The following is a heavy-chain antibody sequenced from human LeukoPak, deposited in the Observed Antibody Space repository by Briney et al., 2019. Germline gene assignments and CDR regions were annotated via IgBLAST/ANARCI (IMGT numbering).Heavy chain of an antibody. D-gene: IGHD6-6*01. CDR2: IYYSGST. CDR1: GGSISSYY. Sequence: PSETLSLTCTVSGGSISSYYWSWIRQPPEKGLEWIGYIYYSGSTNYNPSLKSRVTISVDTSKNQFSLKLSSVTAADTAVYYWAGLSEYSSSSSIDYWGQGTLVTVSS. J-gene: IGHJ4*02. V-gene: IGHV4-59*08. CDR3: AGLSEYSSSSSIDY.